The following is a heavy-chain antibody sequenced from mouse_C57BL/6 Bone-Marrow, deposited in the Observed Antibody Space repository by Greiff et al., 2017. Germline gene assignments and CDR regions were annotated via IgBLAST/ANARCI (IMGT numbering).Heavy chain of an antibody. D-gene: IGHD2-4*01. CDR2: IYPRSGNT. J-gene: IGHJ2*01. CDR3: ARRGLYYYYCY. V-gene: IGHV1-81*01. Sequence: QVQLQQSGAELARPGASVKLSCKASGYTFTSYGISWVKQRPGQGLEWIGEIYPRSGNTYYNEKFKGKATLTADKSSSTAYMELRSLTSEDSAVYFCARRGLYYYYCYWGKGTTLTVSS. CDR1: GYTFTSYG.